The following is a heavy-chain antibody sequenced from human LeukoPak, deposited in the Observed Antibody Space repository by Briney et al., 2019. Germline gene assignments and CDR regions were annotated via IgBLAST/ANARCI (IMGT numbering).Heavy chain of an antibody. CDR1: GFTFSNAW. Sequence: GGSLRLSCAASGFTFSNAWMSWVRQAPGKGLEWVGRIISKTDGGTTDYAAPVKGRFTISRDDSKNTLYLQMNSLKTEDTAVYYCTTLEGTGYCSGGSCYYYYYMDVWGKGTTVTISS. CDR3: TTLEGTGYCSGGSCYYYYYMDV. CDR2: IISKTDGGTT. V-gene: IGHV3-15*01. J-gene: IGHJ6*03. D-gene: IGHD2-15*01.